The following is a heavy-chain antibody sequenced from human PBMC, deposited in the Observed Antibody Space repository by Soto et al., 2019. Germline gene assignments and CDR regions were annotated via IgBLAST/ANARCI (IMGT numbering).Heavy chain of an antibody. CDR2: ITPIFGTA. J-gene: IGHJ5*01. Sequence: SVKVSCKASGGTFSSYAISWVRQAPGQGLEWMGGITPIFGTANYAQKFQGRVTITADESTSTAYMELSSLRSEDTAVYYCAGVVYIVATITHSWFDSWGQGTLVTVSS. CDR1: GGTFSSYA. CDR3: AGVVYIVATITHSWFDS. D-gene: IGHD5-12*01. V-gene: IGHV1-69*13.